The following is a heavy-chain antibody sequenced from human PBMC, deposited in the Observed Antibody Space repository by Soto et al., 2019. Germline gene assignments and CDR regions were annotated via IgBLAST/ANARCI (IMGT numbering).Heavy chain of an antibody. D-gene: IGHD6-6*01. J-gene: IGHJ2*01. CDR1: GFTFSSYE. Sequence: GGSLRLSCAASGFTFSSYEMNWVRQAPGKGLEWVSYISSSGSTIYYADSVKGRFTISRDNAKNSLYLQMNSLRAEDTAVYYCARDTKHLSSAYWYFDLWGRGTLVTVSS. CDR2: ISSSGSTI. V-gene: IGHV3-48*03. CDR3: ARDTKHLSSAYWYFDL.